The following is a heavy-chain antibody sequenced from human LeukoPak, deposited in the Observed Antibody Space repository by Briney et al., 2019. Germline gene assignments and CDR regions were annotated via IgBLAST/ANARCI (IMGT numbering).Heavy chain of an antibody. V-gene: IGHV4-4*09. J-gene: IGHJ6*03. CDR3: ARQTYSSGWYPGSYYYYMDV. D-gene: IGHD6-19*01. CDR2: IYTSGST. Sequence: PSETLSLTCTVSGGSISSYYWSWIRQPPGKGLEWIGYIYTSGSTNYNPSLKSRVTISVDTSKNQFSLKLSSVTAADTVVYYCARQTYSSGWYPGSYYYYMDVWGKGTTVTVSS. CDR1: GGSISSYY.